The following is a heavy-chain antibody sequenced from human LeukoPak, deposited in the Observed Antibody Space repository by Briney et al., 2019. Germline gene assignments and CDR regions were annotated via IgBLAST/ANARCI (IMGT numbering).Heavy chain of an antibody. CDR3: ARQPHTIFGVVNWFDP. CDR2: IYYSGST. Sequence: SETLSLTCTVSGGSISSSSYYWGWIRQPPGKGLEWIGSIYYSGSTYYNPSLKGRVTISVDTSKNQFSLKLSSVTAADTAVYYCARQPHTIFGVVNWFDPWGQGTLVTVSS. J-gene: IGHJ5*02. D-gene: IGHD3-3*01. CDR1: GGSISSSSYY. V-gene: IGHV4-39*01.